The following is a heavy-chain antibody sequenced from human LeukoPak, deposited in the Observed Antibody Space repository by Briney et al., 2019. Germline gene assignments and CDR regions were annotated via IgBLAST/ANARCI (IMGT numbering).Heavy chain of an antibody. CDR3: ARGVEPLAANTLAY. V-gene: IGHV3-53*01. CDR1: GFTVSTND. Sequence: GGSLRLSCAASGFTVSTNDMTWVRQAPGKGLEWVSVLYSGGNTKYADSVQGRFTISIDNSKNTLYLEMNTLSPDDTAVYYCARGVEPLAANTLAYWGQGTLVTVSS. CDR2: LYSGGNT. J-gene: IGHJ4*02. D-gene: IGHD1-14*01.